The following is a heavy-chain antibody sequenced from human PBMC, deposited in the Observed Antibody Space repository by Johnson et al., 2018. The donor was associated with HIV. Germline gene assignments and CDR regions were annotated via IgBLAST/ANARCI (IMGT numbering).Heavy chain of an antibody. Sequence: VQLVESGGGLVQPGGSLRLSCAAFGFTVSSNYMSWVRQAPGKGLDWVSVIYSGGSTYYADSVKGRFTISRDNAKNSLYLQMNSLRAEDTALYYCARRPNHDILTGKGGAFDIWGQGTMVTVSS. J-gene: IGHJ3*02. V-gene: IGHV3-66*04. CDR3: ARRPNHDILTGKGGAFDI. CDR1: GFTVSSNY. CDR2: IYSGGST. D-gene: IGHD3-9*01.